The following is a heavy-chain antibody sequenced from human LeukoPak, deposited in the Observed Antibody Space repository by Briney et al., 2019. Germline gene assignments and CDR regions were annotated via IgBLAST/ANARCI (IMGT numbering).Heavy chain of an antibody. CDR2: ISSTNRCI. CDR1: GFTFSSYS. CDR3: ARREVGATLGD. V-gene: IGHV3-21*01. Sequence: GGSLRLSCAASGFTFSSYSFNWVRQAPGKGLEWVSSISSTNRCIYYADSVKGRVIISKDNAKNSLYLQMNSLRAEDTAVYYCARREVGATLGDWGQGTLVTVSS. J-gene: IGHJ4*02. D-gene: IGHD1-26*01.